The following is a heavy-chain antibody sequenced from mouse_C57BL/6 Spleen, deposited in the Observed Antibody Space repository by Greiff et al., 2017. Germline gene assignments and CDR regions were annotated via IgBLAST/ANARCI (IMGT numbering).Heavy chain of an antibody. D-gene: IGHD1-1*01. CDR3: ARSITTVVATRDY. CDR1: GYTFTSYW. CDR2: INPSNGGT. Sequence: QVQLQQPGTELVKPGASVKLSCKASGYTFTSYWMHWVKQRPGQGLEWIGNINPSNGGTNYNEKFKSQATLTVDKSSSTAYMQLSILTSEDSAVYYCARSITTVVATRDYWGQGTTLTVSS. J-gene: IGHJ2*01. V-gene: IGHV1-53*01.